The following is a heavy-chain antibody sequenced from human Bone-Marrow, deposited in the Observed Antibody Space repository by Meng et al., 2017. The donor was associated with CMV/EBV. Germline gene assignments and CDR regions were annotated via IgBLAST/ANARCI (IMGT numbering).Heavy chain of an antibody. CDR2: INHSGST. V-gene: IGHV4-34*01. CDR1: GGSFSGYY. J-gene: IGHJ6*02. Sequence: GSLRLSCAVYGGSFSGYYWSWIRQPPGKGLEWIGEINHSGSTNYNPSLKSRVTISVDTSKNQFSLRLSSVTAADTAMYFCARVLPLYYYYGVDVWGQGTTVTVSS. CDR3: ARVLPLYYYYGVDV.